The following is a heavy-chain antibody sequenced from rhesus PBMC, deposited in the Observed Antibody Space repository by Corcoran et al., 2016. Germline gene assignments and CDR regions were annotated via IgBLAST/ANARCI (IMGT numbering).Heavy chain of an antibody. CDR3: ARGYFYFDY. D-gene: IGHD2-2*01. CDR2: IMGTSGNT. J-gene: IGHJ4*01. V-gene: IGHV4-99*02. Sequence: VQLQESGPGLVKPSETLSLTCTVSGHSISSGYYWGWIRQPPGKGLEYIGYIMGTSGNTYNNPSLTSRFTISIDTSMTQFSLRLSSVTAADTAVYYCARGYFYFDYWGQGVLVTVSS. CDR1: GHSISSGYY.